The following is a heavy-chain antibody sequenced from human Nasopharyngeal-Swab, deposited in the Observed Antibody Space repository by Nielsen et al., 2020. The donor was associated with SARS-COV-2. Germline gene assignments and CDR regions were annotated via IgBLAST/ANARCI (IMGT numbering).Heavy chain of an antibody. CDR1: GGSISSGGYY. CDR3: ARVHSSGWYYFDY. CDR2: IYYSGST. J-gene: IGHJ4*02. Sequence: LRLSCAVSGGSISSGGYYWSWIRQHPGKGLEWIGYIYYSGSTYYNPSLKSRVTISVDTSMNQFSLKLSSVTAADTAVYYCARVHSSGWYYFDYWGQGTLVTVSS. V-gene: IGHV4-31*11. D-gene: IGHD6-19*01.